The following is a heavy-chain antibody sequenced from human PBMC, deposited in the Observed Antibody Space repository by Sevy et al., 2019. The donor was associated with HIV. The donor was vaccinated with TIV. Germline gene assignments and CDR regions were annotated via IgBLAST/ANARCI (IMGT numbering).Heavy chain of an antibody. D-gene: IGHD3-10*01. CDR1: GGTFSSYA. V-gene: IGHV1-69*13. CDR2: IIPIFGTA. CDR3: ARDRVYYYGSGVFDY. Sequence: ASVKVSCKASGGTFSSYAISWVRQAPGQGLEWMGRIIPIFGTANYAQKFQGRVTITADESTITAYMELSSLRSEDTAVYYCARDRVYYYGSGVFDYWGQGTLVTVSS. J-gene: IGHJ4*02.